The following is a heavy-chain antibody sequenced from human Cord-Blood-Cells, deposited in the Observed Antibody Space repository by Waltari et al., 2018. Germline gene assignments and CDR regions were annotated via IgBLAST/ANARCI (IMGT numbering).Heavy chain of an antibody. D-gene: IGHD6-13*01. Sequence: QVQLVESGGGVVQPGRSLRLSCAASGFTFSSYAMLWVRQAPGKGLEWVAVISYDGSNKYYADSVKGRFTISRDNSKNTLYLQMNSLRAEDTAVYYCARDKSSWYYYYYYMDVWGKGTTVTVSS. V-gene: IGHV3-30*04. CDR2: ISYDGSNK. J-gene: IGHJ6*03. CDR3: ARDKSSWYYYYYYMDV. CDR1: GFTFSSYA.